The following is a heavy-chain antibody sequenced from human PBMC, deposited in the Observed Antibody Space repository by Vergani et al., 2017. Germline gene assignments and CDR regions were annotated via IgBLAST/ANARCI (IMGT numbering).Heavy chain of an antibody. Sequence: QVQLVQSGAEVKKPGSSVKVSCKASGGTFSSYAISWVRQAPGQGLEWMGRIIPLLGIANYAQKFQGRVTITADKSTSTAYMELSSLRSEDTAVYYCARENTYYYDSSGYYGYWGQGTLVTVSS. V-gene: IGHV1-69*04. J-gene: IGHJ4*02. CDR1: GGTFSSYA. CDR3: ARENTYYYDSSGYYGY. D-gene: IGHD3-22*01. CDR2: IIPLLGIA.